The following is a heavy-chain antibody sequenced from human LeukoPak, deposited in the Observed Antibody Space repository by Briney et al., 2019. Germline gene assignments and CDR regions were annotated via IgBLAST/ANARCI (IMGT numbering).Heavy chain of an antibody. J-gene: IGHJ4*02. CDR3: ARDLLGMTAPDY. D-gene: IGHD1-14*01. Sequence: SETLSLTCAVYGGSFSGYYWSWIRQPPGKGLEWIGEINHSGSTNYNPSLKSRVTISVDTSKNQFSLKLSSVTAADTAVYYCARDLLGMTAPDYWGQGTLVTVSS. CDR1: GGSFSGYY. V-gene: IGHV4-34*01. CDR2: INHSGST.